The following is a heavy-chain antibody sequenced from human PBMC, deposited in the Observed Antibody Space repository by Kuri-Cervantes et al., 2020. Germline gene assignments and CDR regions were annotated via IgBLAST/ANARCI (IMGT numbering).Heavy chain of an antibody. CDR1: GFTFSSYA. D-gene: IGHD5-18*01. V-gene: IGHV3-23*01. Sequence: ESLKISCAASGFTFSSYAMSWVRQAPGKGLEWVSAISGSGGSTYYADSVKGRFTISRDNSKNTLYLQMNSLRAEDTAVYYCAKDASRGYSYGYGVNFDYWGQGTLVTVSS. CDR3: AKDASRGYSYGYGVNFDY. CDR2: ISGSGGST. J-gene: IGHJ4*02.